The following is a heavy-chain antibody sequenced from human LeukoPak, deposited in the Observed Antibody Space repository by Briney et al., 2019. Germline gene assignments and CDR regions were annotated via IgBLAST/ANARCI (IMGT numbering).Heavy chain of an antibody. CDR3: ARHGYGYFDY. J-gene: IGHJ4*02. CDR2: IYPGDSDS. D-gene: IGHD5-18*01. V-gene: IGHV5-51*01. Sequence: GESLKISCKGSGYTFTTYWIAWVRQLPGKGLEWMGIIYPGDSDSRYSPSFQGQVTISADKSISTAYLQWSSLKASDTAMYYCARHGYGYFDYWGQGTLVTVSS. CDR1: GYTFTTYW.